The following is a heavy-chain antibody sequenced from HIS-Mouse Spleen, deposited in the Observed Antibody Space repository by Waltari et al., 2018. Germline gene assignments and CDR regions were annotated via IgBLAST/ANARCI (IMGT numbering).Heavy chain of an antibody. CDR2: ISWDGGST. CDR3: NIVVVPAAILRYYYYGMDV. CDR1: GFTFDAHP. Sequence: EVQLVESGGVVVQPGGSLRLSCAASGFTFDAHPLHWGRHAPGTCLEWVSLISWDGGSTYYADSVKGRFTISRDNSKNSLYLQMNSLRTEDTALYYHNIVVVPAAILRYYYYGMDVWGQGTTVTVSS. V-gene: IGHV3-43*01. J-gene: IGHJ6*02. D-gene: IGHD2-2*02.